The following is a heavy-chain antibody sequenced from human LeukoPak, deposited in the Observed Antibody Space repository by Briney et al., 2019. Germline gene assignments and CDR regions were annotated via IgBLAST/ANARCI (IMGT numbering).Heavy chain of an antibody. Sequence: GGSLRLSCAASGFTFSCYSMNWVRQAPGKGLEWVSSISSSSSYIYYADSVKGRFTISRDNAKNSLYLQMNSLRAEDTAVYYCARDSPPRGYSYGPRDFDYWGQGTLVTVSS. D-gene: IGHD5-18*01. CDR3: ARDSPPRGYSYGPRDFDY. CDR2: ISSSSSYI. CDR1: GFTFSCYS. J-gene: IGHJ4*02. V-gene: IGHV3-21*01.